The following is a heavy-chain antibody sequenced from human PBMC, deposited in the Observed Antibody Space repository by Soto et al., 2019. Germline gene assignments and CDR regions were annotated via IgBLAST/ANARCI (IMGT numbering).Heavy chain of an antibody. CDR1: GYIFTRYG. CDR3: AMVDVYVTPSPQDV. Sequence: GASVKLSCKDSGYIFTRYGIGWARQAPGQGLEWMGWINAYNGNTNYAQNLQGRLTLTTDTSTTTAYMELRSLRSNDTAIYYCAMVDVYVTPSPQDVWGQGTTVTVSS. CDR2: INAYNGNT. V-gene: IGHV1-18*01. J-gene: IGHJ6*02. D-gene: IGHD3-16*01.